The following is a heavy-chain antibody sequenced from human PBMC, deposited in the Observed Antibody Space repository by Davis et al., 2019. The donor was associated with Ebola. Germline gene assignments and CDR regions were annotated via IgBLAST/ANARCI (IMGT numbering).Heavy chain of an antibody. D-gene: IGHD6-19*01. Sequence: KVSCKGSGYSFTNYWIGWVRQMPGRGLEWVGIIYPGDSDTRYSPSFQGQVIISADKSISTAYLQWSSLKASDTAMYYCARHSGWLDYWGQGTLVTVSS. CDR2: IYPGDSDT. J-gene: IGHJ4*02. CDR1: GYSFTNYW. V-gene: IGHV5-51*01. CDR3: ARHSGWLDY.